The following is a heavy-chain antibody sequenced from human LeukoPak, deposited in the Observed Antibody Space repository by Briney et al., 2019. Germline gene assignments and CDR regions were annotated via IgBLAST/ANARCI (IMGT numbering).Heavy chain of an antibody. CDR2: LNPNTGHA. Sequence: ASVKVSCKVVAYDFTGYHIHWVRQAPGQGPEWMGRLNPNTGHAVYAFKFQGRVTITRDMSSSTAYMEVTRLTSDDTALYYCAKDRDGADRIILWGQGTLVTVSS. CDR1: AYDFTGYH. CDR3: AKDRDGADRIIL. J-gene: IGHJ4*02. V-gene: IGHV1-2*06. D-gene: IGHD5-24*01.